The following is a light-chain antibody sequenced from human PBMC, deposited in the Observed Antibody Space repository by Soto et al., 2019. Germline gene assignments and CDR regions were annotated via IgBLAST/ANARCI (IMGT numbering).Light chain of an antibody. CDR1: SSDIGAYDY. V-gene: IGLV2-14*03. Sequence: QSALTQPASVSGSPGQSITISCTGTSSDIGAYDYGSWYQQHPGGVPKLLMYDVSSRPSGVSSRFSGSKSGNTASLTISGLQADDESDYYRSSFADSSARDYVFGGGTKLTVL. J-gene: IGLJ1*01. CDR3: SSFADSSARDYV. CDR2: DVS.